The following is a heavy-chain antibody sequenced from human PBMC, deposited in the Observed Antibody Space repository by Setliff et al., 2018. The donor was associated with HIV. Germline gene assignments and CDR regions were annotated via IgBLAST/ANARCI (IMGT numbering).Heavy chain of an antibody. CDR3: ARDLLGSSSLVDY. Sequence: SETLSLTCTVSGGSISSFFWSWIRQPPGKGLEWIGHISYSGSTNYNPSLKSRVIISLDTSKNQISLKLNSVTAADTAVYYCARDLLGSSSLVDYWGQGTLVTVSS. CDR1: GGSISSFF. J-gene: IGHJ4*02. V-gene: IGHV4-59*12. D-gene: IGHD6-6*01. CDR2: ISYSGST.